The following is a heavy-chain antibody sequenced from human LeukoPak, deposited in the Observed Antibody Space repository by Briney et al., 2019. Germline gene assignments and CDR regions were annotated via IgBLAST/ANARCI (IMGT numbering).Heavy chain of an antibody. CDR3: ARTTGYDFWSGYCYDY. CDR1: GYSFTSHW. J-gene: IGHJ4*02. V-gene: IGHV5-51*01. D-gene: IGHD3-3*01. Sequence: GESLKISCKGSGYSFTSHWIGWVRQMPGKGLEWMGIIYPGDSDTRYSPPFQGQVTISADKSISTAYLQWSSLKASDTAMYYCARTTGYDFWSGYCYDYWGQGTLVTVSS. CDR2: IYPGDSDT.